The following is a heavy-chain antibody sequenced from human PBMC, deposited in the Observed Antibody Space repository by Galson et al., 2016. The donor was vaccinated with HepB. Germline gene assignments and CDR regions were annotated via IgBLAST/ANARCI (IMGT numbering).Heavy chain of an antibody. D-gene: IGHD6-13*01. Sequence: SETLSLTCGVYNGSLSDNYWTWIRQPPGRGLEWIAEINHRGSTNYNPSLRSRVTISVDTSKNQLSLKLTSATAEDTALYYCAKHTVGAAAGHPAIDYWGQGTLVTVSS. J-gene: IGHJ4*02. V-gene: IGHV4-34*01. CDR1: NGSLSDNY. CDR3: AKHTVGAAAGHPAIDY. CDR2: INHRGST.